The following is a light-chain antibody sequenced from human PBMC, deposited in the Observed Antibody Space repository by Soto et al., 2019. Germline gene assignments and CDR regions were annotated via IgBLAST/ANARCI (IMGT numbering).Light chain of an antibody. J-gene: IGKJ2*01. CDR3: QQYGKSPYT. CDR2: DAF. CDR1: QSILSSR. Sequence: EIVLTQSPGTQSLSPGERASLSCRASQSILSSRLAWYQQKPGQTPMLLIYDAFRRPGGIPDKFSGSGSGTEYTLTISRLEPEDYAVYYCQQYGKSPYTFGQGTKVEVK. V-gene: IGKV3-20*01.